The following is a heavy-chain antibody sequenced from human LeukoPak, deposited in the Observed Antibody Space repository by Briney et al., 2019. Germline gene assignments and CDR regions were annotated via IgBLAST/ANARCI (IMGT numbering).Heavy chain of an antibody. J-gene: IGHJ5*02. CDR1: GYTFTSYD. CDR3: AREPYYGSGSSHFDP. CDR2: ISAYNGNT. D-gene: IGHD3-10*01. Sequence: ASVKVSCKASGYTFTSYDISWVRQAPGQGLEWMGWISAYNGNTNYAQRLQGRVTMTTDTSTSTAYMELRGLRSDDTAVYYCAREPYYGSGSSHFDPWGQGTLVTVSS. V-gene: IGHV1-18*01.